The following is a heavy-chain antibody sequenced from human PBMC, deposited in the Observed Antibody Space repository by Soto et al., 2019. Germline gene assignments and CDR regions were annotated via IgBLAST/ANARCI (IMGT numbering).Heavy chain of an antibody. CDR3: AIQDCTNDVCLEAAVTVGGALEY. D-gene: IGHD2-8*01. CDR1: GFTFSKYW. J-gene: IGHJ4*02. Sequence: EVQLVESGGGLVQPGKALRLSCAASGFTFSKYWMHWVRQAPGKGLVWVSYFSGDGTTTDYADSVKGRFTISRDNAKNTLYLQMDSLRVEDTAVYYCAIQDCTNDVCLEAAVTVGGALEYWGQGAQVTVTS. V-gene: IGHV3-74*01. CDR2: FSGDGTTT.